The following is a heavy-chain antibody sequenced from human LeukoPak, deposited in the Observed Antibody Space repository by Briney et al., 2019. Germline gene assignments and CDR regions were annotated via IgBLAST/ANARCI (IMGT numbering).Heavy chain of an antibody. CDR1: GYTFTSYY. D-gene: IGHD5-24*01. CDR3: ARDKAPRRDGYNYGY. CDR2: INPSGGST. Sequence: ASVKVSCKASGYTFTSYYMHWVRQAPGQGLEWMGIINPSGGSTSYAQKFQGRVTMTRDTSTSAVYMELSSLRSEDTAVYYCARDKAPRRDGYNYGYWGQGTLVTVSS. J-gene: IGHJ4*02. V-gene: IGHV1-46*01.